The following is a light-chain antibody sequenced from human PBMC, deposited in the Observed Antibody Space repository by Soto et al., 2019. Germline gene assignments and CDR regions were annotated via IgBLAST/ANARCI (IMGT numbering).Light chain of an antibody. V-gene: IGKV3-20*01. CDR3: QLRT. Sequence: EIVLTQSPGTLSLSPGERATLSCRASQSVSSSYLAWYQQKPGQAPRLLMYGGSSRASGIPDRFSGSGSETDFTLTISRLEPEDCAVYYWQLRTFGQGTKVELK. CDR1: QSVSSSY. CDR2: GGS. J-gene: IGKJ1*01.